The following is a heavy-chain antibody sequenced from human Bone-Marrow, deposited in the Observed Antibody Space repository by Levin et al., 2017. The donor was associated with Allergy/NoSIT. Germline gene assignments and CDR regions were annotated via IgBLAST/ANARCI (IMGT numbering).Heavy chain of an antibody. V-gene: IGHV3-23*01. J-gene: IGHJ4*02. Sequence: QAGESLKISCAASGFTFTSYAMSWVRQAPGKGLEWVSGISGSGDSTYYADSVKGRFTISRDYSKNTLYLQMNSLRAEDTAIYYCAKNRQWLAPKNFDYWGQGTLVTVSS. CDR1: GFTFTSYA. D-gene: IGHD6-19*01. CDR2: ISGSGDST. CDR3: AKNRQWLAPKNFDY.